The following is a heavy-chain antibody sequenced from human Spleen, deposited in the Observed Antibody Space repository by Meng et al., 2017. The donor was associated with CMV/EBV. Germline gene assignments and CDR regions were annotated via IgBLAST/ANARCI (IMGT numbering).Heavy chain of an antibody. J-gene: IGHJ4*02. CDR1: GFSLSSSGMR. CDR3: ARTRLKFGESRSVYYFDY. CDR2: IDWDDDK. V-gene: IGHV2-70D*14. D-gene: IGHD3-10*01. Sequence: SGPTLVKPTQTLTLTCTFSGFSLSSSGMRVSWIRQPPGKALEWLARIDWDDDKLYRTSLRTRVTISKDTYKNQVVLTITNIDPVDTATYYCARTRLKFGESRSVYYFDYWGQGTLVTVS.